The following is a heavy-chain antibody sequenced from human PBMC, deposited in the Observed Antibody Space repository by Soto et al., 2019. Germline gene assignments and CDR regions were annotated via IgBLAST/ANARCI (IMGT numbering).Heavy chain of an antibody. D-gene: IGHD3-10*01. J-gene: IGHJ4*02. CDR3: ARDDRRFGDGLDY. CDR1: GFTFSSYG. CDR2: IWYDGSNK. Sequence: QVQLVESGGGVVQPGRSLRLSCAASGFTFSSYGMHWVRQAPGKGLEWVAVIWYDGSNKYYADSVKGRFTIYRDNSKNTLYLQMNSLRAEDTAVYYCARDDRRFGDGLDYWGQGTLVTVSS. V-gene: IGHV3-33*01.